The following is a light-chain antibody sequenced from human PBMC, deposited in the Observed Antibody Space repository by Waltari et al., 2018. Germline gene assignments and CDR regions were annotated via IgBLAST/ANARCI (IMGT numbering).Light chain of an antibody. Sequence: DIVMTQSPDSLAVSLGERATINCKSSQSILYSKNYLAWYQQKPGQPPKLLIYWASTREFGVPDRCRGSGSGTSASLAISGLQSEDEADYYCAAWDDSLNGYVVFGGGTK. CDR3: AAWDDSLNGYVV. J-gene: IGKJ4*01. CDR1: QSILYSKNY. CDR2: WAS. V-gene: IGKV4-1*01.